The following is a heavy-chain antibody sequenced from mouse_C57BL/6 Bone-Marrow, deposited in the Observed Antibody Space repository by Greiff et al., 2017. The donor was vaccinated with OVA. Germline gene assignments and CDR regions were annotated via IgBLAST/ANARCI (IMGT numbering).Heavy chain of an antibody. CDR3: ARSSYY. J-gene: IGHJ2*01. CDR2: LNPGSGGT. CDR1: GYAFTNSL. V-gene: IGHV1-54*01. D-gene: IGHD6-1*01. Sequence: QVQLKQSGAELVRPGTSVKVSCKASGYAFTNSLIEWVKQRPGQGLEWIGVLNPGSGGTNYNEKFKGKATLTADKSSSTAYMQLSSLTSEDSAVYFCARSSYYWGQGTTLTVSS.